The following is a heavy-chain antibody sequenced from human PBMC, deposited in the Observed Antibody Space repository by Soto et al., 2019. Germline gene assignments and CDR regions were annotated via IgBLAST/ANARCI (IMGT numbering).Heavy chain of an antibody. D-gene: IGHD3-22*01. Sequence: QVKLVQSGTEVKNPGASIKVSCKASGYSFATSGMTWVRQAPGQVLEWMGWISVYNGNTNYDQKLQDRVTMTTDTSTNTAYLEVRNLRSDDTAVYYCARAGQYYDASGYADWGQGTLVTVS. CDR1: GYSFATSG. CDR3: ARAGQYYDASGYAD. CDR2: ISVYNGNT. V-gene: IGHV1-18*01. J-gene: IGHJ4*02.